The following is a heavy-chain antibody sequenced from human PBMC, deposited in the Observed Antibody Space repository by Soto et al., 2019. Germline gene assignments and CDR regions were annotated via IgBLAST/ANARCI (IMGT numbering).Heavy chain of an antibody. V-gene: IGHV3-72*01. CDR2: TRNKANNYTT. D-gene: IGHD1-26*01. CDR3: AFVGATRAY. Sequence: EVQLVESGGGLVQPGGSLRLSCAASGFTFSAHYMDWVRQAPGKGLEWVGRTRNKANNYTTEYAASVKGRFTISRDDSKNSLYLQMNSLKTEDTAVYDCAFVGATRAYWGQGALVTVSS. J-gene: IGHJ4*02. CDR1: GFTFSAHY.